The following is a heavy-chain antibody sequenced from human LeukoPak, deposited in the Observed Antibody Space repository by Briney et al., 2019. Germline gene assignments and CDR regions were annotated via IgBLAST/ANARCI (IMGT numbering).Heavy chain of an antibody. Sequence: GGSLRLSCAASGFTFSAYNMNWVRRTPGKGPEWVSSITTSSTYMFYADSVRGRFTISRDNAENSLYLQMNSLRDEDTAVYYCARDPYSGGYGAYYYCYMDVWGKGTTVTVSS. CDR1: GFTFSAYN. CDR3: ARDPYSGGYGAYYYCYMDV. D-gene: IGHD6-19*01. V-gene: IGHV3-21*01. CDR2: ITTSSTYM. J-gene: IGHJ6*03.